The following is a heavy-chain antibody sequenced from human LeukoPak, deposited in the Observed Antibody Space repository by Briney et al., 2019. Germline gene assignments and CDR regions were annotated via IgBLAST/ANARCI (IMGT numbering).Heavy chain of an antibody. CDR3: TKAGCSSTTCYSNC. Sequence: SGGSLRLSCAASGFAFSTYAMNWVRQAPGKGLEWVAVMSYDGSNKYYADSVRGRFTISRDNSKNTLYLQMNSLRSEDSAAYYCTKAGCSSTTCYSNCWGQGTLVTVSS. D-gene: IGHD2-2*01. CDR2: MSYDGSNK. J-gene: IGHJ4*02. V-gene: IGHV3-30*18. CDR1: GFAFSTYA.